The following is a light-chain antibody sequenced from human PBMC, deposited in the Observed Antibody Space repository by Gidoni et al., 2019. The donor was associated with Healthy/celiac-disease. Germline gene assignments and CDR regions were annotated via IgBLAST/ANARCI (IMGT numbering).Light chain of an antibody. J-gene: IGKJ1*01. CDR3: QQSYSTPWT. CDR1: QSISGY. CDR2: AAS. Sequence: DIQMNQSPSSLSASVGDRVTITCRASQSISGYFNWYQQKPGKAPKLLIYAASSLQSGVPSRFSGSGSGTDFTLTISSLQPEDFETYYCQQSYSTPWTFGQGTKVEI. V-gene: IGKV1-39*01.